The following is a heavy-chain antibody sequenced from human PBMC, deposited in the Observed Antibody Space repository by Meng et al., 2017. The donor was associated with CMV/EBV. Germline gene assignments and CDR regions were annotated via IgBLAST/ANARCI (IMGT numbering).Heavy chain of an antibody. V-gene: IGHV1-69*04. CDR2: IIPILGIA. J-gene: IGHJ4*02. Sequence: SVKVSCKASGGTFSSYSISWVRQAPGQGLEWMGRIIPILGIANYAQKFQGRVTITADKSTSTAYMELSSLRSEDTAVYYCARGYCSSTSCSAPDYWGQGTLVTVSS. CDR1: GGTFSSYS. CDR3: ARGYCSSTSCSAPDY. D-gene: IGHD2-2*01.